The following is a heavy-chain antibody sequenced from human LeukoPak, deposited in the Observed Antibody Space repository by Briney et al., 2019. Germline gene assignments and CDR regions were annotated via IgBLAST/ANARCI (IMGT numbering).Heavy chain of an antibody. D-gene: IGHD1-26*01. CDR2: ISSSSSTI. CDR3: ARTPPVGATDYYYYYMDV. CDR1: GFTFSSYS. Sequence: GSLRLSCAASGFTFSSYSMNWVRQAPGKGLEWVSYISSSSSTIYYAGSVKGRFTISRDNSKNTLYLQMNSLGAEDTAVYYCARTPPVGATDYYYYYMDVWGKGTTVTVSS. V-gene: IGHV3-48*01. J-gene: IGHJ6*03.